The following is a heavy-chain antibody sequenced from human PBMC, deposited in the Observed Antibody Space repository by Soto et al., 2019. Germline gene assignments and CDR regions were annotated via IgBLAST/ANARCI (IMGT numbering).Heavy chain of an antibody. CDR1: GGTFSSYT. CDR2: IIPILGIA. D-gene: IGHD4-17*01. Sequence: QVQLVQSGAEVKKPGSSVKVSCKASGGTFSSYTISWVRQAPGQGLEWMGRIIPILGIANYAQKFQGRVTITADKSTSTAYRELSSLRSEDTAVYYCARAYGDYWYFDLWGRGTLVTVSS. CDR3: ARAYGDYWYFDL. V-gene: IGHV1-69*02. J-gene: IGHJ2*01.